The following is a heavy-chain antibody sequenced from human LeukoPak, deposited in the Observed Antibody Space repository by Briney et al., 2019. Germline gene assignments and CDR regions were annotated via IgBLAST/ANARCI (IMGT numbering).Heavy chain of an antibody. Sequence: GGSLRLSCAASGFTFSSHEMNRVRQAPGKGLEWVSYISSSGTSIYYADTVKGRFTISRDNAKNSLYLQMNSLRAEDTAFYYCARGPYSSSWSAWFDPWGQGTLVTVSS. D-gene: IGHD6-13*01. V-gene: IGHV3-48*03. CDR3: ARGPYSSSWSAWFDP. CDR1: GFTFSSHE. CDR2: ISSSGTSI. J-gene: IGHJ5*02.